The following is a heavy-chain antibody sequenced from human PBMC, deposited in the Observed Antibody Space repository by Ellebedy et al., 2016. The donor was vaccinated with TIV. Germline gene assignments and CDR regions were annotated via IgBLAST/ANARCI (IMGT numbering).Heavy chain of an antibody. Sequence: ASVKVSCKASGYTFTSYYMHWVRQAPGQGLEWMGWINPNSGGTNYAQKFQGWVTMARDTSISTAYMELSRLRSDDTAVYYCARDGYTTAFDYWGQGTLVTVSS. V-gene: IGHV1-2*04. J-gene: IGHJ4*02. CDR1: GYTFTSYY. D-gene: IGHD5-24*01. CDR2: INPNSGGT. CDR3: ARDGYTTAFDY.